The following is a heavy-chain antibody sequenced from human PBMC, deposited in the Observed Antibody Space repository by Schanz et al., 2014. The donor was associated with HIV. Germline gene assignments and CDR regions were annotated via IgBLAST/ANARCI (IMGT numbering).Heavy chain of an antibody. J-gene: IGHJ6*02. Sequence: QVQLVESGGDVVQPGRSLRLSCAASGFTFRSYGMHWVRQAPGKGLEWVADISSDGTNKYYADSVKGRFTISRDNSKNTLYLQMISLRVEDTAVYYCARDVSHDSSGHYSDYYYGMDVWGQGTTVTVFS. D-gene: IGHD3-22*01. CDR1: GFTFRSYG. V-gene: IGHV3-30*03. CDR2: ISSDGTNK. CDR3: ARDVSHDSSGHYSDYYYGMDV.